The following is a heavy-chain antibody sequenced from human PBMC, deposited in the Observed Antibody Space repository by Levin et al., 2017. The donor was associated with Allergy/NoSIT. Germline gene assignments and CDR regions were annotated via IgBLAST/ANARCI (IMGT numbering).Heavy chain of an antibody. J-gene: IGHJ6*02. CDR3: TRASVTAVQFDYYFGMDD. V-gene: IGHV1-69*06. D-gene: IGHD5-18*01. CDR1: GGTFSRYA. CDR2: IIPMFGKA. Sequence: SVKVSCKASGGTFSRYAINWVRQAPGQGLEWMGGIIPMFGKANYAQKFDGRVTISADKSTTTAYMELSSLSSDDTAIYYCTRASVTAVQFDYYFGMDDWGQGTTVTVPS.